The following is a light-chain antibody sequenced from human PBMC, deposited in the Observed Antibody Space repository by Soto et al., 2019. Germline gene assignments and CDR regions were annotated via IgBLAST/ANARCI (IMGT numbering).Light chain of an antibody. J-gene: IGKJ1*01. CDR3: QQYNNWPQT. CDR1: QSVGTN. Sequence: ERVMTQSPVTLSVSPGESVTLSCRASQSVGTNLDWYQQKPGQAPSLLIYGVSTRATGIPTRFSGSGSGRQFTLTISSLQSEDCAVYYFQQYNNWPQTVGQGTNVEIK. CDR2: GVS. V-gene: IGKV3-15*01.